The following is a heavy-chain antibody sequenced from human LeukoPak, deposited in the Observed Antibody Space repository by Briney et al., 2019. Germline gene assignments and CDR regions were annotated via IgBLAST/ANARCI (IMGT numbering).Heavy chain of an antibody. J-gene: IGHJ4*02. CDR2: IIPISNTA. V-gene: IGHV1-69*13. D-gene: IGHD3-22*01. Sequence: SVKVSSKAPGGTFSRHTVSWVRPAPGQGLEWMGAIIPISNTANYAQKFQGRVTITADESTSTAYMELISLRSEDTAAYDCAKWAEYSSAWYWGGFDFWGQGTLVSVSS. CDR3: AKWAEYSSAWYWGGFDF. CDR1: GGTFSRHT.